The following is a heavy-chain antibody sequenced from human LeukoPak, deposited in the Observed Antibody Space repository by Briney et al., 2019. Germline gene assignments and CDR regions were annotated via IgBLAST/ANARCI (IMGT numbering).Heavy chain of an antibody. CDR3: ARRAGAYSHPYDY. CDR1: GFTVSSNE. Sequence: GGSLRLSCAASGFTVSSNEMSWVRQAPGKGLEWVSFIYSDNTHYSDSVKGRFTISRDNSKNTLYLQMNSLRAEDTAVYYCARRAGAYSHPYDYWGRGTLVTVSS. D-gene: IGHD4/OR15-4a*01. J-gene: IGHJ4*02. CDR2: IYSDNT. V-gene: IGHV3-53*01.